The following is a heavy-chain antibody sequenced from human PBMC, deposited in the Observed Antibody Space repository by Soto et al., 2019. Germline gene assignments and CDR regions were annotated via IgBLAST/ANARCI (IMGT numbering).Heavy chain of an antibody. Sequence: RGESLKISCKGSGYSFTSYWISWVRQMPGKGLEWMGRIDPSDSYTNYSPSFQGHVTISADKSISTAYLQWSSLKASDTAMYYCARLAVTTLFDYYGMDVWGQGTTVIVSS. J-gene: IGHJ6*02. V-gene: IGHV5-10-1*01. CDR3: ARLAVTTLFDYYGMDV. CDR1: GYSFTSYW. D-gene: IGHD4-4*01. CDR2: IDPSDSYT.